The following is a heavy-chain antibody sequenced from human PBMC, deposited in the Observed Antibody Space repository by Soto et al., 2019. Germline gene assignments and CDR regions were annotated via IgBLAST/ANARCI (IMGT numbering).Heavy chain of an antibody. Sequence: EVQLEESGGGSVQLGESLRVSCVASGFSFRNQWMHWVRQVAGKGLVWVSRINGDGTRTSYADFVKGRFTVSRDHARNLLFLQLNSLTVDDSGVYHCARGGAAGRGDAIDMWGPGTTVAVTS. CDR2: INGDGTRT. CDR3: ARGGAAGRGDAIDM. CDR1: GFSFRNQW. D-gene: IGHD3-10*01. V-gene: IGHV3-74*01. J-gene: IGHJ3*02.